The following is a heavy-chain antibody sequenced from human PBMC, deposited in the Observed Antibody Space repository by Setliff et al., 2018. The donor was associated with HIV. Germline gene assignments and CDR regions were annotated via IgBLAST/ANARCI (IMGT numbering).Heavy chain of an antibody. D-gene: IGHD4-4*01. CDR1: GGSINSGSYY. CDR3: ARDTGSRPVCYGMDV. Sequence: PSETLSLTCTVSGGSINSGSYYWNWIRQPAGKGLEWIGHIYASGSTNYNPSLKSRVTISVDTSKNQFSLKLSSVTAADTAVYYCARDTGSRPVCYGMDVWGQGTTVTVSS. CDR2: IYASGST. J-gene: IGHJ6*02. V-gene: IGHV4-61*09.